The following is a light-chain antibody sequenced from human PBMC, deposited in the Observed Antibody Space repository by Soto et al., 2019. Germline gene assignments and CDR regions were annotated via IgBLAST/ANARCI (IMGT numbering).Light chain of an antibody. V-gene: IGLV4-69*01. CDR3: QAWATGIRV. J-gene: IGLJ2*01. Sequence: QPVLTQSPSASASLGASVKLTCTLISGHSSYPIAWHQQQPEKGPRYLMKVNSDGSHNKGDGIPDRFSGSSSGAERYLTISGLQSEDEADYYCQAWATGIRVFGGGTKLTVL. CDR2: VNSDGSH. CDR1: SGHSSYP.